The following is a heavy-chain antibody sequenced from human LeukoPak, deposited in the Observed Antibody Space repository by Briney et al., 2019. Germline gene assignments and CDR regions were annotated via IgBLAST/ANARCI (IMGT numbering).Heavy chain of an antibody. J-gene: IGHJ4*02. CDR2: ISGTGGST. CDR3: AKEREAYCSGGSCYGSDKLFPADY. CDR1: GFTFSSYA. D-gene: IGHD2-15*01. Sequence: GGSLRLSCAASGFTFSSYAMTWVRQAPRKGLEWVSSISGTGGSTFYAGSVKGRFTISRDNSKNTLYLQMNSLRAEDTAIYYCAKEREAYCSGGSCYGSDKLFPADYWGQGTLVTVSS. V-gene: IGHV3-23*01.